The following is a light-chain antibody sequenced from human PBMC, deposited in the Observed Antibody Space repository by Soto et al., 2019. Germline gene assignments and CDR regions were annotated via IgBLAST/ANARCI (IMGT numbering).Light chain of an antibody. V-gene: IGKV1-39*01. CDR1: QNIRNS. CDR2: DAY. Sequence: DLQLTQSPSSLSASVRDRVTIICRASQNIRNSLNWYQQKPGKAPKLLIYDAYSLQTGVPSRFSGSGSGTDFTLTISSLQSEDFATYYCQQSYSTPRTFGQGTKVEV. CDR3: QQSYSTPRT. J-gene: IGKJ1*01.